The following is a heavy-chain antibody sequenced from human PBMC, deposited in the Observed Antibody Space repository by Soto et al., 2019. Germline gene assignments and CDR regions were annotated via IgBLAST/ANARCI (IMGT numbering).Heavy chain of an antibody. CDR1: GFTFSSYG. J-gene: IGHJ4*02. Sequence: QVQLVESGGGVVQPGRSLRLSCAASGFTFSSYGMHWVRQAPGKGLEWVAVIWYDGSNKYYADSVKGRFTISRDNSKNTLYLQMNSLRAEDTAVYYCARDRARRGYSGYDYGSLDYWGQGTLVTVSS. D-gene: IGHD5-12*01. V-gene: IGHV3-33*01. CDR2: IWYDGSNK. CDR3: ARDRARRGYSGYDYGSLDY.